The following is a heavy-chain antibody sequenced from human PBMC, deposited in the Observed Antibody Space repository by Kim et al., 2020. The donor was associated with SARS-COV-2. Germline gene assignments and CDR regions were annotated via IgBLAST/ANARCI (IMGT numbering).Heavy chain of an antibody. CDR3: ARGHPTGYSSGWYGWFDP. Sequence: KGRFTISRDNSTNTLYLRMNSLRAEDTAVYYCARGHPTGYSSGWYGWFDPWGQGTLVTVSS. V-gene: IGHV3-30*07. D-gene: IGHD6-19*01. J-gene: IGHJ5*02.